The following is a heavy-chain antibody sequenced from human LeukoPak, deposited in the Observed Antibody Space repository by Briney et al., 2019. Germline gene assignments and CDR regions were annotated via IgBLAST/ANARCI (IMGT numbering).Heavy chain of an antibody. CDR3: ARDLGYSGYEFDY. CDR1: GFIFSDYY. Sequence: GGSLRLSCAASGFIFSDYYMTWIRQAPGKGLEWVSYVTSSGGHMYYADSVKGRFTISRDNAKNSLYLQMNSLRAEDTAVYYCARDLGYSGYEFDYWGQGTLVTVSS. CDR2: VTSSGGHM. J-gene: IGHJ4*02. D-gene: IGHD5-12*01. V-gene: IGHV3-11*04.